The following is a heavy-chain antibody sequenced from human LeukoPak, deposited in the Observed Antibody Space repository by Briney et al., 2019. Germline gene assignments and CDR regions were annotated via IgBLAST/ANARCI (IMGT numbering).Heavy chain of an antibody. J-gene: IGHJ4*02. V-gene: IGHV3-23*01. CDR2: IVPSGGST. Sequence: GGSLRLSCAASGFTFSSYVMSWVRQTPGKGLEWVSTIVPSGGSTYYADSVKGRFTISRDNSKNTLHLQMNSLRVEGTAVYYCATRGTTATKYIEDWGQGTLVIASS. CDR1: GFTFSSYV. D-gene: IGHD1-1*01. CDR3: ATRGTTATKYIED.